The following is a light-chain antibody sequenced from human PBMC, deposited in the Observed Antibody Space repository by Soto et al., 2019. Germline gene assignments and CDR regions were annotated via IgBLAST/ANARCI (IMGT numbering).Light chain of an antibody. J-gene: IGKJ1*01. CDR2: DAS. V-gene: IGKV1-5*01. CDR1: SISSW. Sequence: SISSWLAWYQQKPGKAPKVLIFDASSLESGVPSRFSGSGSATEFTLTISSLQPDDFATYYCQQYSTYPWTFXQGTKV. CDR3: QQYSTYPWT.